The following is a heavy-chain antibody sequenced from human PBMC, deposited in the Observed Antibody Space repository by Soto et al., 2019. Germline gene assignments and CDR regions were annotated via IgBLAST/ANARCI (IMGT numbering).Heavy chain of an antibody. CDR3: ARGRYGDY. CDR2: ISAHNGNT. Sequence: QVHLVQSGAEVKKPGASVKVSCKGSGYDFTTYGITWVRQAPGQGLEWMAWISAHNGNTDYAQKLXGXVXXTRDTSTSKAYMELRSLRSDDTAVYYCARGRYGDYWGQGALVTVSS. CDR1: GYDFTTYG. J-gene: IGHJ4*02. V-gene: IGHV1-18*01. D-gene: IGHD1-1*01.